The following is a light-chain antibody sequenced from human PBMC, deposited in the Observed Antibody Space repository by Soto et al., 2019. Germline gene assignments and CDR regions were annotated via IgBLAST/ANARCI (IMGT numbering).Light chain of an antibody. V-gene: IGLV1-36*01. J-gene: IGLJ2*01. Sequence: QAVVTQPPSVSGAPRQRVSISCSGATSNIGNNAVNWYQQLPGKAPKLLIYFDDLMPSGVSDRFSGSKSGTSASLAISGLQSEDEADYYCAAWDDSLNVVLFGGVTKLTVL. CDR2: FDD. CDR1: TSNIGNNA. CDR3: AAWDDSLNVVL.